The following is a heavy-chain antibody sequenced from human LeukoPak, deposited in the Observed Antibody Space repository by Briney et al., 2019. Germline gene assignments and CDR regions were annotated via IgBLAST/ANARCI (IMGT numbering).Heavy chain of an antibody. V-gene: IGHV3-23*01. CDR2: ISGSGGST. D-gene: IGHD6-19*01. J-gene: IGHJ4*02. CDR3: ARLSQVYSSGWYSVDYFDY. Sequence: GGSLRLSCAASGFTFSSYAMSWVRQAPGKGLEWVSAISGSGGSTYYADSVKGRFTISRDNSKNTLYLQMNSLRAEDTAVYYCARLSQVYSSGWYSVDYFDYWGQGILVTVSS. CDR1: GFTFSSYA.